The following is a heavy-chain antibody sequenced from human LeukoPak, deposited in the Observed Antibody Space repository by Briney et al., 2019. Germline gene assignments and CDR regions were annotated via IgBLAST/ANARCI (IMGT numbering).Heavy chain of an antibody. V-gene: IGHV3-48*01. CDR1: GFSFSGYS. D-gene: IGHD2-8*02. CDR2: ISSSSSNL. J-gene: IGHJ3*02. CDR3: ARDPPGARDAFDI. Sequence: PGGSLRLSCVASGFSFSGYSMNWVRQAPGKGLEWVSSISSSSSNLYYADSVKGRFTISRDNAKNSVYLQINPLRVEDTAVYYCARDPPGARDAFDIWGHGTMVTVSS.